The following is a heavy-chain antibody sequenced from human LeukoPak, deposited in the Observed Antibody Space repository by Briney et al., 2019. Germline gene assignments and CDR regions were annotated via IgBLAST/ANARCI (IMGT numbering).Heavy chain of an antibody. J-gene: IGHJ4*02. D-gene: IGHD6-19*01. CDR3: ARATGQEEWLSWGIFDY. CDR1: GDSVSSNSAA. V-gene: IGHV6-1*01. CDR2: TYYRSKWYN. Sequence: SQTLSLTCAISGDSVSSNSAAWNWTRQSPSRGLEWLGRTYYRSKWYNDYAVSVKSRITINPDTSKNQFSLQLNSVTPEDTAVYYCARATGQEEWLSWGIFDYWGQGTLVTVSS.